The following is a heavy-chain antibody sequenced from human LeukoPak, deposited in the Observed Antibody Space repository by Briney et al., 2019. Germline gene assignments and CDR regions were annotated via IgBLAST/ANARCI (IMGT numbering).Heavy chain of an antibody. CDR2: ISSSSSYI. CDR3: ARSGNYDSSGYYSVLYGDY. D-gene: IGHD3-22*01. Sequence: PGGSLRLSCAASGFTFSSYSMNWVRQAPGKGLEWVSSISSSSSYIYYADSVKSRFTISRDNAKNSLYLQMNSLIAEDTAVYYCARSGNYDSSGYYSVLYGDYWGQATLVTVSS. V-gene: IGHV3-21*01. J-gene: IGHJ4*02. CDR1: GFTFSSYS.